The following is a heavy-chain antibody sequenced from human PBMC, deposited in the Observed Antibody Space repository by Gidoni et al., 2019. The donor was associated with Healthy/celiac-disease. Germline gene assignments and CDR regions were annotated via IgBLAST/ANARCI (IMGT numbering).Heavy chain of an antibody. CDR3: ARSLEAVAGTSDAFDI. D-gene: IGHD6-19*01. Sequence: EVQLVESGGGLVKPGGSLSLSCAASGFTFSSYSRNWVRQAPGKGLEWVSSISSSRSYIYYADSVKGRFTISRDNAKNSLYLQMNSLRAEDTAVYYCARSLEAVAGTSDAFDIWGQGTMVTVSS. CDR2: ISSSRSYI. V-gene: IGHV3-21*01. J-gene: IGHJ3*02. CDR1: GFTFSSYS.